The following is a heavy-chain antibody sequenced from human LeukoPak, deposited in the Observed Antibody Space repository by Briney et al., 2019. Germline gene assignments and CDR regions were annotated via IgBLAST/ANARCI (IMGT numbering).Heavy chain of an antibody. V-gene: IGHV3-23*01. CDR1: GFTFSSYA. D-gene: IGHD2-2*01. J-gene: IGHJ4*02. CDR3: AKSPAAPAAISTTYFDY. Sequence: GGSLRLSCAASGFTFSSYAMSWVRQAPGKGLEWVSAISGSGGSTYYADSVKGRFTISRDNSKNTLYLQMNSLRAEDTAVYYCAKSPAAPAAISTTYFDYWGQGTLVTVSS. CDR2: ISGSGGST.